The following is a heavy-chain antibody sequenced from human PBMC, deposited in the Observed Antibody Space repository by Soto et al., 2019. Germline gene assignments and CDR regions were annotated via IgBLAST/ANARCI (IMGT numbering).Heavy chain of an antibody. CDR3: ASSMLNNPDAFDI. Sequence: QVQLQESGPGLVKPSQTLSLTCTVSGGSISSGGYYWSWIRQHPGKGLEWIGYIYYSGSTYYNPSLKSRVTIAVDTSKNQFSLKLSSVTAADTAVYYCASSMLNNPDAFDIWGQGTMVTVSS. CDR1: GGSISSGGYY. V-gene: IGHV4-31*03. D-gene: IGHD3-10*02. CDR2: IYYSGST. J-gene: IGHJ3*02.